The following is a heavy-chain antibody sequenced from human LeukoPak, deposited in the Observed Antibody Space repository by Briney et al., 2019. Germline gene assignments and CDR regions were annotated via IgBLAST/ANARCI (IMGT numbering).Heavy chain of an antibody. CDR2: MNPNSGNT. Sequence: GASVKVSCKASGYTFTSYDINWGRQATGQGLEWMGWMNPNSGNTGSAQRFQGRVTMTRDTSRSTAYMELSSLTSEDTAVYYCARGPLVRLPSSFDPWGQGTLVTVSS. J-gene: IGHJ5*02. CDR1: GYTFTSYD. D-gene: IGHD3-16*02. V-gene: IGHV1-8*01. CDR3: ARGPLVRLPSSFDP.